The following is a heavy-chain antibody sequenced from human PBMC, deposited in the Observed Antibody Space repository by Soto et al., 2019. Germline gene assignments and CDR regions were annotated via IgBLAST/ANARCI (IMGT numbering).Heavy chain of an antibody. D-gene: IGHD6-19*01. CDR3: ARLGGWSRHFDY. CDR2: IYYSGST. Sequence: SETLSLTCTVSGGSISSYYWSWIRQPPGKGLEWIGYIYYSGSTNYNPSLKSRVTISVDTSKNQFSLKLSSVTAADTAVYYCARLGGWSRHFDYWGQGTLVTVSS. J-gene: IGHJ4*02. V-gene: IGHV4-59*01. CDR1: GGSISSYY.